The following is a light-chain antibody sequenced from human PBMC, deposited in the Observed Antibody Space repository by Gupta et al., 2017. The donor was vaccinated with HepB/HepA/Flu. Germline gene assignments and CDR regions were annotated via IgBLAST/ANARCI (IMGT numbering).Light chain of an antibody. V-gene: IGLV3-19*01. CDR3: NSRGSSGNLQGI. CDR1: SLSTYY. J-gene: IGLJ2*01. CDR2: GQN. Sequence: SSELTQDPAVSVALGQTVRITCQGDSLSTYYASGYQQKPGQAPVFVFHGQNNRPSGIPDRFSGSSSGNTASLNITGAQAEDEADEACNSRGSSGNLQGIFGGGTKLTVL.